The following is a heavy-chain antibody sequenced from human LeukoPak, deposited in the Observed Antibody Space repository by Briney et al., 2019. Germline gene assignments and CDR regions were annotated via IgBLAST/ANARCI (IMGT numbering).Heavy chain of an antibody. J-gene: IGHJ5*02. CDR2: TYPGDSDT. V-gene: IGHV5-51*01. D-gene: IGHD1-26*01. CDR3: ARALRGSYGDWFDP. CDR1: GYSFTTYW. Sequence: GESLKISCRGSGYSFTTYWIAWVRQMPGKGLEWMGITYPGDSDTRYSPSFQGQVTISADKSISTAYLQWSSLKASDTAIYYCARALRGSYGDWFDPWGQGTLVTVSS.